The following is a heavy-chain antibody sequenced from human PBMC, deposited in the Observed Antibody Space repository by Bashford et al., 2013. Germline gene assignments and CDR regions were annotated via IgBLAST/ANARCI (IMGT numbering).Heavy chain of an antibody. CDR1: GFTFSHYG. J-gene: IGHJ3*02. CDR3: ARDSIGGVVIKPVARAFDI. V-gene: IGHV3-33*01. CDR2: LWNDGSSG. Sequence: GGSLRLSCAASGFTFSHYGIHWVRQAPGKGLEWVAVLWNDGSSGYYVDSVKGRFTISRDNSKSTLYLQMNSLRAEDTAVYYCARDSIGGVVIKPVARAFDIWGQGTVVTVSS. D-gene: IGHD2/OR15-2a*01.